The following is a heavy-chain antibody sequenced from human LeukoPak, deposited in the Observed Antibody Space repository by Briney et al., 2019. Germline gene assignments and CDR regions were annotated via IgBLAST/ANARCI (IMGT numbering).Heavy chain of an antibody. CDR2: IYTSGST. CDR3: ARGTHYDILTGLYYYYMDV. Sequence: SETLSLTCTVSGGSISSYYWSWIRQPAGKGLEWIGRIYTSGSTNYNPSLKSRVTMSVDTSKNQCSLKLSSVTAADTAVYYCARGTHYDILTGLYYYYMDVWGKGTTVTVSS. V-gene: IGHV4-4*07. D-gene: IGHD3-9*01. CDR1: GGSISSYY. J-gene: IGHJ6*03.